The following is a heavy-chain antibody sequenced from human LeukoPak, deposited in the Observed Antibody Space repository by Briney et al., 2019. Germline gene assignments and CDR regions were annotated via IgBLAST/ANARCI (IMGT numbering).Heavy chain of an antibody. V-gene: IGHV1-24*01. CDR3: ATLQMYYFDY. CDR2: FDPEDGET. Sequence: ASVKVSCKVSGYALTELSMHWVRQAPGKGLEWMGGFDPEDGETIYAQKFQGRVTMTEDTSTDTAYMELSSLKSEDTAVYYCATLQMYYFDYWGQGTLVTVSS. J-gene: IGHJ4*02. CDR1: GYALTELS. D-gene: IGHD4-11*01.